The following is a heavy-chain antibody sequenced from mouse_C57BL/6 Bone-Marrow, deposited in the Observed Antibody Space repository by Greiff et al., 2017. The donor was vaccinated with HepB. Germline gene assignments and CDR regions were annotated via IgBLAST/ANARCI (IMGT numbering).Heavy chain of an antibody. CDR1: GFNIKDYY. Sequence: VQLQQSGAELVKPGASVKLSCTASGFNIKDYYMHWVKQRTEQGLEWIGRIDPEDGETKAAPKFQGRATITADTAANTAYLQLSSLTSEDTAVYYVATVVNGYYLEYGGQGTTLTDSS. D-gene: IGHD1-1*01. CDR3: ATVVNGYYLEY. V-gene: IGHV14-2*01. J-gene: IGHJ2*01. CDR2: IDPEDGET.